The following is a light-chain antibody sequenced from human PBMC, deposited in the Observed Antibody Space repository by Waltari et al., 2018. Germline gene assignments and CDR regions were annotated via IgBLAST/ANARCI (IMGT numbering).Light chain of an antibody. V-gene: IGKV1-9*01. CDR1: QGISSH. CDR3: QQLNSYPLT. J-gene: IGKJ4*01. Sequence: DIQLTQSPSFLSASVGDRFTIACRASQGISSHLVWYQQKPGKAPKLLIYGASTLQSGVPSRFSGSGSATEFTLTISSLQPEDFATYYCQQLNSYPLTFGGGTKVEIK. CDR2: GAS.